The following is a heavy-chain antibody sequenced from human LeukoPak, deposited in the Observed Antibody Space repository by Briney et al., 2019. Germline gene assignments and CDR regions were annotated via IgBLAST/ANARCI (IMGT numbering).Heavy chain of an antibody. CDR3: ARDCGGDCYFGFDY. D-gene: IGHD2-21*02. Sequence: SVKVSCKASGGTFSSYAISWVRQAPRQGLEWMGGIIPIFGTANYAQKFQGRVTITADESTSTAYMELSSLRSEDTAVYYCARDCGGDCYFGFDYWGQGTLVTVSS. J-gene: IGHJ4*02. CDR2: IIPIFGTA. CDR1: GGTFSSYA. V-gene: IGHV1-69*13.